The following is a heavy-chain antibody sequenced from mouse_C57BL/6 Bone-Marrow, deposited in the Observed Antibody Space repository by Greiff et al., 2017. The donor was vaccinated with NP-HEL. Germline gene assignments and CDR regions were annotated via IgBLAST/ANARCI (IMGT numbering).Heavy chain of an antibody. CDR2: FHPYNDDT. CDR1: GYTFTTYP. V-gene: IGHV1-47*01. D-gene: IGHD4-1*01. J-gene: IGHJ4*01. Sequence: QVQLKESGAELVKPGASVKMSCKASGYTFTTYPIEWMKQNHGKSLEWIGNFHPYNDDTKYNEKFKGKATLTVEKSSSTVYLELSRLTSDDSAVYYCARNGLGKDYYAMDYWGQGTSVTVSS. CDR3: ARNGLGKDYYAMDY.